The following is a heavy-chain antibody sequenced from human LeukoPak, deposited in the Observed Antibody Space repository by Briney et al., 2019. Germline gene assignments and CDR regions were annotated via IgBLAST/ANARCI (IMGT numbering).Heavy chain of an antibody. CDR1: GGSISSGSYY. CDR3: AVEIAVWVGATKSRWFDP. D-gene: IGHD1-26*01. CDR2: IYTSGST. V-gene: IGHV4-61*02. J-gene: IGHJ5*02. Sequence: PSETLSLTCTVSGGSISSGSYYWSWIRQPAGKGLEWIGRIYTSGSTNYNPSLKSRVTISVDTSKNQFSLKLSSVTAADTAVYYCAVEIAVWVGATKSRWFDPWGQGTLVTVSS.